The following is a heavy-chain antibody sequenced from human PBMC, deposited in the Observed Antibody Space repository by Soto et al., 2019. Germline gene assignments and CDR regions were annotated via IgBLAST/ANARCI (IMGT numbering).Heavy chain of an antibody. CDR1: GFTFSDYV. CDR3: AKGRELGVGVTYFDY. J-gene: IGHJ4*02. V-gene: IGHV3-23*01. Sequence: PGGSLRLSCATSGFTFSDYVMNWVRQAPGKGLEWVSSISGGGGSTNYGDSVKGRFTISRDNSKNTHYLQTNNLRAEDTAIYYCAKGRELGVGVTYFDYWGQGALVTVSS. CDR2: ISGGGGST. D-gene: IGHD3-3*01.